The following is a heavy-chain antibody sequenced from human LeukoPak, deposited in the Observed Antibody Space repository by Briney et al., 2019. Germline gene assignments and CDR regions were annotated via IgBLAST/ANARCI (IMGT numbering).Heavy chain of an antibody. Sequence: GGSLRLSCVASKFTFSSYALTWVRQAPGKGLEWVSAISGRGGTTYYADSVKGRFTISRDNSKNTLYLQMNNLRAEDTAIYYCAKAANYDILTGYYLDYWGQGTLVTVSS. CDR2: ISGRGGTT. CDR3: AKAANYDILTGYYLDY. J-gene: IGHJ4*02. V-gene: IGHV3-23*01. CDR1: KFTFSSYA. D-gene: IGHD3-9*01.